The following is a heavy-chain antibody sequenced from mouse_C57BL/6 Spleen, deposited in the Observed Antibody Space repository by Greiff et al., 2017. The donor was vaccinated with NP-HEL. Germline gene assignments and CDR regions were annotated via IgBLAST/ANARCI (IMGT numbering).Heavy chain of an antibody. CDR2: IHPNSGST. V-gene: IGHV1-64*01. Sequence: VQLQQPGAELVKPGASVKLSCKASGYTFTSYWMHWVKQRPGQGLEWIGMIHPNSGSTNYNEKFKSKATLTVDKSSSTAYMQLSSLTSEDSAVYYCARLLQLRSRDAMDYWGQGTSVTVSS. J-gene: IGHJ4*01. D-gene: IGHD3-2*02. CDR3: ARLLQLRSRDAMDY. CDR1: GYTFTSYW.